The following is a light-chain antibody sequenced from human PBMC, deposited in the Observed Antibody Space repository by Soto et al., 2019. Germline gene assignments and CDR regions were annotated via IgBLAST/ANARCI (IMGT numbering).Light chain of an antibody. Sequence: DIQMTQSPSTLSASVGDRVTITCRASKNINTWVAWYQQKPGKAPKLLIYDASSLESGVPSRVSGSGSGTDFTLTISSLQPEDFAVYYCQQYNIWPSWTFGQGTKVDIK. CDR1: KNINTW. CDR3: QQYNIWPSWT. V-gene: IGKV1-5*01. J-gene: IGKJ1*01. CDR2: DAS.